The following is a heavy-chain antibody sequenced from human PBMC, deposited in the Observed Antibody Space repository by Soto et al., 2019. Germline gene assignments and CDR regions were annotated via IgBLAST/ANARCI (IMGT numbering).Heavy chain of an antibody. CDR2: INAGNGNT. CDR3: ARDLGGWPDY. Sequence: QVQLVQSGAEVKKPGASVKVSCKASGYTFTSYAIHWVRQAPGQRLEWMGWINAGNGNTKYSQKFQDRVTLTRGTSASTAYIELSSLRSEDTAVYYCARDLGGWPDYWGQGTLVTVSS. D-gene: IGHD6-19*01. V-gene: IGHV1-3*01. J-gene: IGHJ4*02. CDR1: GYTFTSYA.